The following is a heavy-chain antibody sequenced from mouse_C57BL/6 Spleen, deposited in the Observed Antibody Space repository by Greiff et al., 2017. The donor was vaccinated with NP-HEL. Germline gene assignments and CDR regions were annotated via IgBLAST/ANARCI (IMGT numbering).Heavy chain of an antibody. Sequence: EVMLVESGGGLVQPGESLKLSCESNEYEFPSHDMSWVRKTPEKRLELVAAINSDGGSTYYPDTMESRFIISRDNTKKTLYLQMSSLRSEDTALYYCARPGTTGSDWYFDVWGTGTTVTVSS. CDR2: INSDGGST. CDR1: EYEFPSHD. J-gene: IGHJ1*03. CDR3: ARPGTTGSDWYFDV. V-gene: IGHV5-2*01. D-gene: IGHD2-14*01.